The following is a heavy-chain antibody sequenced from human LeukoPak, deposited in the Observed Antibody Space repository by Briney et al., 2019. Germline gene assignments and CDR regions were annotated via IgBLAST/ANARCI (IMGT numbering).Heavy chain of an antibody. CDR1: GFTVSSNY. Sequence: GGSLRLSCAASGFTVSSNYMSWVRQAPGKGLEWVSVIYSGGSTYYADSVKGRFTISRDNSKNTLYLQMYSLRAEDTAVYYCARGNGDYEEGTFDYWGQGTLVTVSS. CDR3: ARGNGDYEEGTFDY. D-gene: IGHD4-17*01. CDR2: IYSGGST. J-gene: IGHJ4*02. V-gene: IGHV3-66*01.